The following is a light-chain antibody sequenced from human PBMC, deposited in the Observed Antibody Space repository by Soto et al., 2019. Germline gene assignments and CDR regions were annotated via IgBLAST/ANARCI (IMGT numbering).Light chain of an antibody. CDR2: VAS. Sequence: PGERSTLSFTATHSVSTSYFACYQQKTAQAPRLVIYVASRRAPGIPERFRGSGSGSDITLTISIMEPEDFAVYYCQQYLTTTKTFGQGTKVDIK. J-gene: IGKJ1*01. V-gene: IGKV3-20*01. CDR1: HSVSTSY. CDR3: QQYLTTTKT.